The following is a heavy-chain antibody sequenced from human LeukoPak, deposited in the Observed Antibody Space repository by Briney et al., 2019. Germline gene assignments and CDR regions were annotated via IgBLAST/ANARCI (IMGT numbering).Heavy chain of an antibody. CDR2: VTGNGDNT. Sequence: GSLRLSCAASGFTFSSYAISWVRQAPGKGLEWVSSVTGNGDNTFHADSVKGRFTISRDNSKNMLYLQINSLRAEDTAVYYCARDRNYFEALHRSYWGQGTLVTVSS. J-gene: IGHJ4*02. D-gene: IGHD3-10*01. CDR3: ARDRNYFEALHRSY. CDR1: GFTFSSYA. V-gene: IGHV3-23*01.